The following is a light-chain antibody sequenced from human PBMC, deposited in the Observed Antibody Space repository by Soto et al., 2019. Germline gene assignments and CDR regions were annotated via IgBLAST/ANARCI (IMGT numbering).Light chain of an antibody. CDR1: QSVSSSY. V-gene: IGKV3-20*01. CDR3: QQYNSWPAIT. J-gene: IGKJ5*01. Sequence: VLTQSPGTLPLPPGERATLSCRASQSVSSSYLAWYQQKPGQAPRLLIYGASSRATGIPDRFSGSGSGTEFTLTISSLESEDFAVYYCQQYNSWPAITFGQGTRLEIK. CDR2: GAS.